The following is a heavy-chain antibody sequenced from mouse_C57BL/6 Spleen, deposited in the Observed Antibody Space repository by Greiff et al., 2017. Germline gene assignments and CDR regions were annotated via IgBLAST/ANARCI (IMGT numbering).Heavy chain of an antibody. Sequence: EVQGVESGPVLVKPGASVKMSCKASGYTFTDYYMNWVKQSHGKSLEWIGVINPYNGGTSYNQQFKGKATLTVDKSSSTAYMELNSLTSEDSAVYYCARGGYSNYAGAMDYWGQGTSVTVSS. V-gene: IGHV1-19*01. J-gene: IGHJ4*01. CDR3: ARGGYSNYAGAMDY. D-gene: IGHD2-5*01. CDR2: INPYNGGT. CDR1: GYTFTDYY.